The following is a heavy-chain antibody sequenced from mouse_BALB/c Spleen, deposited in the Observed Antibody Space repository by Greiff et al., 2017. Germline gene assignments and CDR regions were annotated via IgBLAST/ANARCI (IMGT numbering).Heavy chain of an antibody. CDR2: ISSGGSYT. CDR3: ARPPRPTVVASPYYFDY. CDR1: GFTFSSYG. V-gene: IGHV5-6*01. D-gene: IGHD1-1*01. Sequence: VQLKESGGDLVKPGGSLKLSCAASGFTFSSYGMSWVRQTPDKRLEWVATISSGGSYTYYPDSVKGRFTISRDNAKNTLYLQMSSLKSEDTAMYYCARPPRPTVVASPYYFDYWGQGTTLTVSS. J-gene: IGHJ2*01.